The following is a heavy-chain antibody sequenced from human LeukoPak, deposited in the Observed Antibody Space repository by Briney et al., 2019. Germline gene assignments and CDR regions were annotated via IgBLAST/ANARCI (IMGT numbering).Heavy chain of an antibody. CDR2: IIPMFGTA. Sequence: ASVRVSCKASAGTFSSDYFHWVRQAPGQGLEWLGGIIPMFGTAKYAQKFQGRVTITTDESTTTAYMELISLRFEDTAVYYCLRRQALRGRHRAFDPWGQGTLVTVTS. CDR3: LRRQALRGRHRAFDP. J-gene: IGHJ5*02. D-gene: IGHD6-25*01. V-gene: IGHV1-69*05. CDR1: AGTFSSDY.